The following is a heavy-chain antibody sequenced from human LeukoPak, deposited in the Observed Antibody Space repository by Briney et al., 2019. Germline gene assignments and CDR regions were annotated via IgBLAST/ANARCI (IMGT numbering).Heavy chain of an antibody. J-gene: IGHJ4*02. V-gene: IGHV3-21*01. CDR3: ARDGSTYYDILTGYYQYRGYFDY. CDR1: GFTCSTYS. CDR2: ISSGSSYI. Sequence: GGSLRLSCGASGFTCSTYSMNWVRQAPGKGRGWGSSISSGSSYIYYADSVNGRFTISRDNAKNSLYLQMNSLRAEDTAVYYCARDGSTYYDILTGYYQYRGYFDYWGQGTLVTVSS. D-gene: IGHD3-9*01.